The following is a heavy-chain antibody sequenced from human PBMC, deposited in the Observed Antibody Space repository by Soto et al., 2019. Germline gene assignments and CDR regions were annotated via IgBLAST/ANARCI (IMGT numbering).Heavy chain of an antibody. CDR1: GFTVSGTY. D-gene: IGHD2-2*01. CDR3: ARHPSGSTAGTYYGMDV. V-gene: IGHV3-53*02. Sequence: EVQLVETGGGLIQPGGSLRLSCAASGFTVSGTYMSWVRQAPGKGLDRVSVIYSGGSTYYADSVKGRFTISRDNSKQTLYLQMSSLGAEDTAVYYCARHPSGSTAGTYYGMDVWGQGTTVTVSS. CDR2: IYSGGST. J-gene: IGHJ6*02.